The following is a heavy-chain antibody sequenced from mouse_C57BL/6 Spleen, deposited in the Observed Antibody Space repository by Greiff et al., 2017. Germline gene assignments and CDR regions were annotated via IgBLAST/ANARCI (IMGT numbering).Heavy chain of an antibody. J-gene: IGHJ3*01. CDR1: GYTFTSYW. Sequence: QVQLQQPGAELVRPGSSVKLSCKASGYTFTSYWMDWVKQRPGQGLEWIGNIYPSDSETHYNQKFKDKATLTVDKSSSTAYMQLSSLTSEDSAVYYCAKEGDYYGSSYGFAYWGQGTLVTVSA. CDR2: IYPSDSET. V-gene: IGHV1-61*01. CDR3: AKEGDYYGSSYGFAY. D-gene: IGHD1-1*01.